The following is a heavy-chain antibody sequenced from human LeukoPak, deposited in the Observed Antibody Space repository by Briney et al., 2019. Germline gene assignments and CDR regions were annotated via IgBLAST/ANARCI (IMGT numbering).Heavy chain of an antibody. CDR3: ARAPYDYDILTGYYWLGWFDP. D-gene: IGHD3-9*01. Sequence: TPSETLSLTCTVSGGSITSGDYYWSWIRQPPGKGLEWIGYFHYSGRSFYNPSLKSRVTISVDTSKTLFSLNLRSVTAADTAVYYCARAPYDYDILTGYYWLGWFDPWGQGTLVTVSS. CDR2: FHYSGRS. V-gene: IGHV4-30-4*01. J-gene: IGHJ5*02. CDR1: GGSITSGDYY.